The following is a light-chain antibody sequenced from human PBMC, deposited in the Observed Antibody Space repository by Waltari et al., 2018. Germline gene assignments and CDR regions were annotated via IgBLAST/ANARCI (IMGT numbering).Light chain of an antibody. CDR2: GVI. J-gene: IGLJ1*01. CDR1: SSDVGTYNF. CDR3: CSYTSSNTYV. Sequence: QSALTQPASVSGSPGQSITISCTGTSSDVGTYNFVSWYQHPPGKAPKLMISGVINLPSGVSNRFSGSKSDNTASLTISGLQAEDEADYFCCSYTSSNTYVFGTGTRVTVL. V-gene: IGLV2-14*01.